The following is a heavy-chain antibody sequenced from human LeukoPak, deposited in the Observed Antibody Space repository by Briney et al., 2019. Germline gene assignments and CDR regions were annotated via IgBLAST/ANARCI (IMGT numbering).Heavy chain of an antibody. V-gene: IGHV5-51*01. CDR3: ARLPVTYYYGSGSYLFDY. CDR1: GYSFTSYW. CDR2: IYPGDPDT. J-gene: IGHJ4*02. Sequence: GESLKISCKGSGYSFTSYWIGWVRQMPGKGLEWMGIIYPGDPDTRYSPSFQGQVTISADKSISTAYLQWSSLEASDTAMYYCARLPVTYYYGSGSYLFDYWGQGTLVTVSS. D-gene: IGHD3-10*01.